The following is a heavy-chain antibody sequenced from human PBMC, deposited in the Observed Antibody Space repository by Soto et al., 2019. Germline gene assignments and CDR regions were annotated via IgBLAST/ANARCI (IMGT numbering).Heavy chain of an antibody. CDR3: AKGSASSRPYYFDY. V-gene: IGHV3-23*01. CDR2: ISGRSTDT. Sequence: GGSLRLSCAASGFTFSNFVMTWVRQSPGKGLEWVAAISGRSTDTYHADSVKGRFSISRDNTKNTLYLKMNSLKAEDTAIYYCAKGSASSRPYYFDYWGQGTLVTVSS. D-gene: IGHD6-13*01. J-gene: IGHJ4*02. CDR1: GFTFSNFV.